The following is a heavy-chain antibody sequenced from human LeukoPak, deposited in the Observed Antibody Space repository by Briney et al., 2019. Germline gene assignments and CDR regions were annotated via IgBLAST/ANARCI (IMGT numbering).Heavy chain of an antibody. CDR1: GGSISSSSYY. V-gene: IGHV4-39*07. CDR3: ARDYYDSSGRDNYFDY. CDR2: IYYSGST. D-gene: IGHD3-22*01. J-gene: IGHJ4*02. Sequence: SETLSLTCTVSGGSISSSSYYWGCIRQPPGKGLEWIGSIYYSGSTNYNPSLKSRVTISVDTSKKQFSLKLSSVTAADTAVYYCARDYYDSSGRDNYFDYWGQGTLVTVSS.